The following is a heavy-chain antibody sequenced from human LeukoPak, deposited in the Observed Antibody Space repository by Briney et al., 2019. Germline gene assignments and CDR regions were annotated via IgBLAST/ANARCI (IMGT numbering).Heavy chain of an antibody. Sequence: ASETLSLTCTVSGYSISSGYYWGWIRQPPGKGLEWIGRIYHSGSTYYNPSLKGRVTISVDTSKNQFSLKLSSVTAADTAVYYCASMYYDFWSGYYNWFDPWGQGTLVTVSS. J-gene: IGHJ5*02. V-gene: IGHV4-38-2*02. CDR1: GYSISSGYY. CDR3: ASMYYDFWSGYYNWFDP. D-gene: IGHD3-3*01. CDR2: IYHSGST.